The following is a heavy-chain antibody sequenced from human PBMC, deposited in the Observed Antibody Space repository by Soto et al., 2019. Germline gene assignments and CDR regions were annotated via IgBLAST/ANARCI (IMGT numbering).Heavy chain of an antibody. J-gene: IGHJ3*02. D-gene: IGHD1-26*01. CDR2: IIPILGSA. CDR1: GGTLSNYA. CDR3: ASRERVGAFDI. V-gene: IGHV1-69*01. Sequence: QVQLVQSGAEVKKPGSSVKVSCKASGGTLSNYAINWVRQAPGQGLEWMGGIIPILGSANYAQKFQDRVTITADDSTSTTYMELSSLTSKDAAVYYCASRERVGAFDIWGQGTVVTVSS.